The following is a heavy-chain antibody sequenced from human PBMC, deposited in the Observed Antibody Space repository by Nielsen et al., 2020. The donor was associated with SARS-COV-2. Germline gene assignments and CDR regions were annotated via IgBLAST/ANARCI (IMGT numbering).Heavy chain of an antibody. V-gene: IGHV4-34*01. D-gene: IGHD5/OR15-5a*01. CDR2: INHNGGS. Sequence: SETLSLTCGVHGESFRGFYWTWLRQAPGKGLEWIGEINHNGGSNYSSPLTSRVTISVDTSRRQFSLKMTSLTAADTAVYSCARGRDGGIYAYLHHMDVWGEVAAVIVSS. CDR3: ARGRDGGIYAYLHHMDV. J-gene: IGHJ6*03. CDR1: GESFRGFY.